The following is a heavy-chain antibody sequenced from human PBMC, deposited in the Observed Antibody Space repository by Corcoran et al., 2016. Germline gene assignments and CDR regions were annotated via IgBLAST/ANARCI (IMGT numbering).Heavy chain of an antibody. Sequence: QVQLVQSGAEVKKPGASVKVSCKASGYTFTSYAMHWVRQAPGQRLEWMGWINAGNGNTKYSQKFQGRVTITRDTSASTAYMELSSLRSEDTAVYYCARGALVVGATFGEGPWGQGTLVTVSS. J-gene: IGHJ5*02. CDR3: ARGALVVGATFGEGP. D-gene: IGHD3-10*02. CDR2: INAGNGNT. V-gene: IGHV1-3*01. CDR1: GYTFTSYA.